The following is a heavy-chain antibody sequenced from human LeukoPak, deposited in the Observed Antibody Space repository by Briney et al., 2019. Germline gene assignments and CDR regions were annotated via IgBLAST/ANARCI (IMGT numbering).Heavy chain of an antibody. J-gene: IGHJ4*02. CDR1: GFTFSSYA. V-gene: IGHV3-23*01. Sequence: GGSLRLSCVASGFTFSSYAMSWVRQAPGKGLEWVSAISGSGGSTYYADSVKGRFTISRDNSKNTLYLQMNSLRAEDTAVYYCAKGYSSGWRYYYFDYWGQGTLVTVSS. D-gene: IGHD6-19*01. CDR3: AKGYSSGWRYYYFDY. CDR2: ISGSGGST.